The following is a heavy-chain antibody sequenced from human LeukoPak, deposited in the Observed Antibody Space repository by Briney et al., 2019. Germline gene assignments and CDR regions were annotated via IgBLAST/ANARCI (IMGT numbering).Heavy chain of an antibody. D-gene: IGHD3-22*01. V-gene: IGHV4-4*07. Sequence: SETLSLTCTVSGGSIISYYWSWIRQPAGKGLEWIGRIYTSGSTNYNPSLKSRVTMSVYTSKNQFSLKLSSVTAADTAVYYCAADYYDSSGYLGSSGWFDPWGQGTLVTVSS. CDR3: AADYYDSSGYLGSSGWFDP. J-gene: IGHJ5*02. CDR1: GGSIISYY. CDR2: IYTSGST.